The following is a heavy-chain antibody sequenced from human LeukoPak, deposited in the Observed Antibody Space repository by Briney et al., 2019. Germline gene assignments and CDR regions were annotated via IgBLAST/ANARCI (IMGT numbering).Heavy chain of an antibody. V-gene: IGHV4-39*07. CDR2: IYYSGST. CDR3: ARGGYYGSGNDFRFDP. CDR1: GGSISSSRYY. Sequence: PSETLSLTCTVSGGSISSSRYYWGWIRQPPGKGLEWIGNIYYSGSTYYNPSLKSRVTISVDTSKNQFSLKLSSVTAADTAVYYCARGGYYGSGNDFRFDPWGQGTLVTVSS. J-gene: IGHJ5*02. D-gene: IGHD3-10*01.